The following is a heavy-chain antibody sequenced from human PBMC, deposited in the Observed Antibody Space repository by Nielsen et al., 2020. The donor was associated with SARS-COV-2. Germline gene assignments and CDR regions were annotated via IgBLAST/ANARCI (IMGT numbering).Heavy chain of an antibody. CDR2: IYYSGST. Sequence: SETLSLTCTVSGGSISSGGYYWTWIRQHPGKGLECIGYIYYSGSTYYNPSLKSRVTISVDKSKNQFSLKLSSVTAADTAVYYCTADFWSGSHYYYGMDVWGQGTTVTVSS. D-gene: IGHD3-3*01. V-gene: IGHV4-31*09. J-gene: IGHJ6*02. CDR3: TADFWSGSHYYYGMDV. CDR1: GGSISSGGYY.